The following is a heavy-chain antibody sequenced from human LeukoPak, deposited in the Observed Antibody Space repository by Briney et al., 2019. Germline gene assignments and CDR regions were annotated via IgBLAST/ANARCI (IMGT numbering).Heavy chain of an antibody. V-gene: IGHV3-23*01. CDR3: AKVFGDSSGYYSY. Sequence: GGSLRLSCAASGFTFSSYAMSWVRQDPGKGLEWVSAISGSGGSTYYADSVKGRFAISRDNSKNTLYLQMNSLRAEGTAVYYCAKVFGDSSGYYSYWGQGTLVTVSS. CDR2: ISGSGGST. D-gene: IGHD3-22*01. CDR1: GFTFSSYA. J-gene: IGHJ4*02.